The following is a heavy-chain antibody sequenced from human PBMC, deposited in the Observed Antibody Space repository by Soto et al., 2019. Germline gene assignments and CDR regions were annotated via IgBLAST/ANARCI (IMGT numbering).Heavy chain of an antibody. J-gene: IGHJ6*02. D-gene: IGHD2-15*01. Sequence: EVQLLESGGGLVQPGGSLRLSCAASGFTFSSYAMSWVRQAPGKGLEWVSARSGSGGSRYYADSVKGRFTISRDNSKITLYLQMNSLRAEETAVYYCAKAPRGCSGGSCYLNYYYYDGMDVWGPGTTVT. CDR2: RSGSGGSR. CDR3: AKAPRGCSGGSCYLNYYYYDGMDV. CDR1: GFTFSSYA. V-gene: IGHV3-23*01.